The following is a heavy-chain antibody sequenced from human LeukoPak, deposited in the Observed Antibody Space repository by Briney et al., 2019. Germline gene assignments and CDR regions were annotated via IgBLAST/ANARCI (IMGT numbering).Heavy chain of an antibody. D-gene: IGHD2-2*01. CDR1: GGSISSHY. V-gene: IGHV4-59*11. J-gene: IGHJ3*02. CDR3: AKVVPAAWDAFDI. CDR2: IYYSGST. Sequence: QSSETLSLTCTVSGGSISSHYWSWIRQTPGKGLEWIGYIYYSGSTNYNPSLKSRVTISVDTSKNQFSLKLSSVTAADTAVYYCAKVVPAAWDAFDIWGQGTMVTVSS.